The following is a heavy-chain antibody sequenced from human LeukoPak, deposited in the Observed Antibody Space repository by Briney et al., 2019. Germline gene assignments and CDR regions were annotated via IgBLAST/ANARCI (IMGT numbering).Heavy chain of an antibody. V-gene: IGHV3-7*01. CDR1: GFTFSSYW. Sequence: PGGSLRLSCAAPGFTFSSYWMSWVRQAPGKGLEWVANIKQDGSEKYYVDSVKGRFTISRDNAKNSLYLQMNSLRAEDTAVYYCARDRYCSSTSCYPDYYYYYMDVWGKGTTVTVSS. CDR3: ARDRYCSSTSCYPDYYYYYMDV. CDR2: IKQDGSEK. J-gene: IGHJ6*03. D-gene: IGHD2-2*01.